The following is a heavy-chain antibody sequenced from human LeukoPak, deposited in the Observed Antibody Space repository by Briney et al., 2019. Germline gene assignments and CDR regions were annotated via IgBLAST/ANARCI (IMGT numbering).Heavy chain of an antibody. J-gene: IGHJ3*02. CDR1: GDSVSSNSAA. CDR2: TYYRSKWYN. D-gene: IGHD3-10*01. Sequence: SQTLSLTCAISGDSVSSNSAAWNWIRQSPSRGLEWLGRTYYRSKWYNDYAVSVKSRITINPDTSKNQFSLQLNSVTPEDTAVYYCARGGRGYFGSGSADAFDIWGQGTMVTVSS. V-gene: IGHV6-1*01. CDR3: ARGGRGYFGSGSADAFDI.